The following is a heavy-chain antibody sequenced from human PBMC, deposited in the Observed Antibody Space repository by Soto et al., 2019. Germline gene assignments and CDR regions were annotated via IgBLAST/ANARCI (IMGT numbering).Heavy chain of an antibody. CDR1: GDSIDADDG. J-gene: IGHJ6*02. D-gene: IGHD3-10*01. Sequence: PSETLSLTCGVSGDSIDADDGWNWVRQPPGKGLEWIGEIYHGGNIIYNPSFKSRVTISMDKSKNQFFLTLFSVTAADTAVYYCARGFGEYQRGYYYYGMDVWGQGTTVTVSS. CDR2: IYHGGNI. CDR3: ARGFGEYQRGYYYYGMDV. V-gene: IGHV4-4*02.